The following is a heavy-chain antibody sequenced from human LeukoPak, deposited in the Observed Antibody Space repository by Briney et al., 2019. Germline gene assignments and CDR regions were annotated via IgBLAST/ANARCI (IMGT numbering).Heavy chain of an antibody. CDR1: GGSFSGYY. CDR2: INHSGST. D-gene: IGHD3-22*01. CDR3: ASGYYALFDY. J-gene: IGHJ4*02. Sequence: PSETLSLTCAVYGGSFSGYYWSWIRQPPGKGLEWIGEINHSGSTNYNPSLKSRVTISVDTSKNQFSLKLSSVTAADTAVYYCASGYYALFDYWGQGTLVTVSS. V-gene: IGHV4-34*01.